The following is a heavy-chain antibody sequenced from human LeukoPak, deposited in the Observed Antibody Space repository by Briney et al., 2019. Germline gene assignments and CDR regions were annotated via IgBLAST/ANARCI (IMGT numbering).Heavy chain of an antibody. CDR3: AKDPYSSSWYYFDY. J-gene: IGHJ4*02. CDR1: GFTFNSYA. Sequence: GGSLRLSCAVSGFTFNSYAMSWVRQSPGKGLEWVSAISGSGGSTYYADSVKGRFTISRDNSKNTLYLQMNSLRAEDTAVYYCAKDPYSSSWYYFDYWGQGTLVTVSS. V-gene: IGHV3-23*01. D-gene: IGHD6-13*01. CDR2: ISGSGGST.